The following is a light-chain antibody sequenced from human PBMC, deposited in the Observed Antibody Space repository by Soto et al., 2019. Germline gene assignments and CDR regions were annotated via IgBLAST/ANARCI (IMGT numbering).Light chain of an antibody. CDR2: GAS. CDR1: QSVSSSY. J-gene: IGKJ2*01. Sequence: EIVLTQSPGTLSLSPGERATLSCRASQSVSSSYLAWYQQKPGQAPRLLIYGASCKATGIPDRFSGSGSGTDSTFNISGLAADDFTVYYCQRYGSLFTFGQVTKLQIK. V-gene: IGKV3-20*01. CDR3: QRYGSLFT.